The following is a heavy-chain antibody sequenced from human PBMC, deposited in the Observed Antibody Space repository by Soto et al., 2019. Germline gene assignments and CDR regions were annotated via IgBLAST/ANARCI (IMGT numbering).Heavy chain of an antibody. J-gene: IGHJ5*02. CDR3: ARGNIANFFEP. D-gene: IGHD3-16*02. CDR2: IYPSDSKV. CDR1: GYSFSSYW. Sequence: PGESLKISCKTSGYSFSSYWIVWVRQEPGKGLEWMGVIYPSDSKVKYNPSVQGQVTMSADKSISTTYLQWSSLKASDTAKYFCARGNIANFFEPWGQGTPVTVSS. V-gene: IGHV5-51*01.